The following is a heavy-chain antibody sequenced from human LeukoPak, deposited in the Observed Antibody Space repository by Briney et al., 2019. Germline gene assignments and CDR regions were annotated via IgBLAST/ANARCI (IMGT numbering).Heavy chain of an antibody. D-gene: IGHD4-17*01. Sequence: GGSLRLSCAASEFTFSSYAMTWVRQAPGKGLEWVSSISSSSSYIYYADSVKGRFTISRDNAKNSLYLQMNSLRAEDTAVYYCARDPQDDYGDYVLDYWGQGTLVTVSS. CDR2: ISSSSSYI. CDR1: EFTFSSYA. V-gene: IGHV3-21*01. J-gene: IGHJ4*02. CDR3: ARDPQDDYGDYVLDY.